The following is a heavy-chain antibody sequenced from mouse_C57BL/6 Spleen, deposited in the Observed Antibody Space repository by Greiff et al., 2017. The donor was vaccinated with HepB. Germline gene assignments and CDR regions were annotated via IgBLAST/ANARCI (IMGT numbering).Heavy chain of an antibody. CDR3: TRHDYDREYYFDY. CDR2: IDPETGGT. J-gene: IGHJ2*01. Sequence: QVQLQQSGAELVRPGASVTLSCKASGYTFTDYEMHWVKQTPVHGLEWIGAIDPETGGTAYNQKFKGKAILTADKSSSTAYMELRSLTSEDSAVYYCTRHDYDREYYFDYWGQGTTLTVSS. CDR1: GYTFTDYE. V-gene: IGHV1-15*01. D-gene: IGHD2-4*01.